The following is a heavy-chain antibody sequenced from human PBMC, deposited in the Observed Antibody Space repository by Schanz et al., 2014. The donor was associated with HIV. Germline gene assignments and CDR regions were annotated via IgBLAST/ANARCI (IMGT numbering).Heavy chain of an antibody. Sequence: EVQLVESGGDLIQPGKSLRLSCAASGFMFSSYAFHWVRQAPGKGLEWVSYISASSGTKNYADSVRGRFTVSRDNDKRSLYLQMNGLRVDDTAVYYCAKVPEEGYFDPWGQGTLVTVSS. CDR3: AKVPEEGYFDP. J-gene: IGHJ5*02. D-gene: IGHD5-12*01. CDR2: ISASSGTK. V-gene: IGHV3-48*01. CDR1: GFMFSSYA.